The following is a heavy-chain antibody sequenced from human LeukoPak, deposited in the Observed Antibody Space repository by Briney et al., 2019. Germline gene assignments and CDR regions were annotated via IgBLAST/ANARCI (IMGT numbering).Heavy chain of an antibody. J-gene: IGHJ4*02. CDR2: ISSSGGST. CDR1: GFTFSSYA. D-gene: IGHD5-18*01. Sequence: PGGSLRLSCAASGFTFSSYAMSWVRQAPGKGLEWVSAISSSGGSTYYADSVKGRFTISRDNSKNTLYLQMNSLRADDTAVYYCAKDRGYNYGGPDSWGQGTLVTVSS. V-gene: IGHV3-23*01. CDR3: AKDRGYNYGGPDS.